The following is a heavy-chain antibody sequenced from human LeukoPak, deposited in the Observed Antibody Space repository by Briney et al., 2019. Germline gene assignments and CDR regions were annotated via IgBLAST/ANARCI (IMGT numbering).Heavy chain of an antibody. J-gene: IGHJ3*02. CDR3: ARDHLYSSSPTDAFDI. V-gene: IGHV3-7*01. Sequence: GGSLRLSCAASGFTFSSYWMSWVRQAPGKGLEWVANIKQDGSEKYYVDSVKGRFTISRDNAKNSLYLQMNSLRAEDTAVYYCARDHLYSSSPTDAFDIWGQGTMVIVSS. D-gene: IGHD6-6*01. CDR1: GFTFSSYW. CDR2: IKQDGSEK.